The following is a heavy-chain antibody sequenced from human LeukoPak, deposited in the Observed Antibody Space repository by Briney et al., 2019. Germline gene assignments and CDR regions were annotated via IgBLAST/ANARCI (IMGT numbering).Heavy chain of an antibody. V-gene: IGHV3-33*01. J-gene: IGHJ4*02. CDR2: IAYDGSRA. CDR1: GFTFGGYG. D-gene: IGHD1-14*01. CDR3: TRYNNDHFDY. Sequence: GRSLRLSCAGSGFTFGGYGMHWFRQTPGKGLEWVAVIAYDGSRAFYADSVKGRFTISRDNSKNTMSVQMDDLRAEDTAVYYCTRYNNDHFDYWRQRTLVTVSS.